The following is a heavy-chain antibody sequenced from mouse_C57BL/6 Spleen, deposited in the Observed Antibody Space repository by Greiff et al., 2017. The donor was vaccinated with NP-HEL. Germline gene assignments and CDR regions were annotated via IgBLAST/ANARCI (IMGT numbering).Heavy chain of an antibody. J-gene: IGHJ4*01. CDR3: ARRGSYYSNYGDAMDY. CDR1: GYSFTGYY. D-gene: IGHD2-5*01. Sequence: EVQRVESGPELVKPGASVKISCKASGYSFTGYYMNWVKQSPEKSLEWIGEINPSTGGTTYNQKFKAKATLTVDKSSSTAYMQLKSLTSEDSAVYYCARRGSYYSNYGDAMDYWGQGTSVTVSS. CDR2: INPSTGGT. V-gene: IGHV1-42*01.